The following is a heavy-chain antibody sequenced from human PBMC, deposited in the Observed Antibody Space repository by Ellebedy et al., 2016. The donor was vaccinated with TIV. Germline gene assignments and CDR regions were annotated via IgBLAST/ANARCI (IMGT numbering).Heavy chain of an antibody. CDR2: IWYDGSNK. J-gene: IGHJ4*02. CDR1: GVTFSNYG. V-gene: IGHV3-33*08. CDR3: ARDRAYGSGSSNKPFGY. D-gene: IGHD3-10*01. Sequence: PGGSLRLSCAASGVTFSNYGMHWVRQAPAKGLEWVAVIWYDGSNKYYADSVKGRFTISRDNSKNTLDLQMNSLGAEDSAVYYCARDRAYGSGSSNKPFGYWGQGTLVTVSS.